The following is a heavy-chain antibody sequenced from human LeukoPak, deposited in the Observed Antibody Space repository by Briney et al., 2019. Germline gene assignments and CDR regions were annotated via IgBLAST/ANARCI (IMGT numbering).Heavy chain of an antibody. CDR2: IYYSGST. CDR3: ARVRRDSSGYYGRFDY. Sequence: PSETLSLTCTVSGGSISSGGYYWSWIRQHPGKGLEWIGYIYYSGSTYYNPSLKSRVTISVDTSKNQFSLKLSSVTAADTAVYYCARVRRDSSGYYGRFDYWGQGTLVTVSS. V-gene: IGHV4-31*03. CDR1: GGSISSGGYY. J-gene: IGHJ4*02. D-gene: IGHD3-22*01.